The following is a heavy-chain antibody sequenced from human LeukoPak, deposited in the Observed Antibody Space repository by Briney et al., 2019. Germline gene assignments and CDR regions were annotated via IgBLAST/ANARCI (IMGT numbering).Heavy chain of an antibody. CDR3: AKTPLEQWLVRGFDY. V-gene: IGHV3-53*01. J-gene: IGHJ4*02. D-gene: IGHD6-19*01. CDR1: GFTVSNNY. CDR2: IYSGGST. Sequence: GGSLRLSCAASGFTVSNNYMSWVRQAPGKGLEWVSVIYSGGSTYYADSVKGRFTISRDNSKNTLYLQMNSLRAEDTAVYYCAKTPLEQWLVRGFDYWGQGTLVTVSS.